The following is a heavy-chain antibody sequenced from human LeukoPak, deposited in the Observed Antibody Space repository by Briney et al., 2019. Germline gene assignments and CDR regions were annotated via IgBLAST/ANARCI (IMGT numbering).Heavy chain of an antibody. J-gene: IGHJ3*02. CDR1: GGSITSYY. CDR2: IYYSDSA. V-gene: IGHV4-59*08. CDR3: ARRGGSPLGAFDI. Sequence: SETLSLTCAVSGGSITSYYWSWIRQPPGKGLEWIGYIYYSDSANYNPSLKSRVTISVDTSKNQFSLEVTSVTAADTAVYYCARRGGSPLGAFDIWSQGTMVTVSS. D-gene: IGHD1-26*01.